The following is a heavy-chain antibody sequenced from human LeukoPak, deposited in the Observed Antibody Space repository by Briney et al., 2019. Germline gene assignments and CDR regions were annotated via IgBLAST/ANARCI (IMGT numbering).Heavy chain of an antibody. CDR2: ISAYNGNT. CDR3: ARGISMITFGGVMWDY. CDR1: GYTFTSYG. Sequence: VASVKVSCKASGYTFTSYGISWVRQAPGQGLEWMGWISAYNGNTNYAQKLQGRVTMTTDTSTSTAYMELRSLRSDDTAVYCCARGISMITFGGVMWDYWGQGTLVTVSS. D-gene: IGHD3-16*01. V-gene: IGHV1-18*01. J-gene: IGHJ4*02.